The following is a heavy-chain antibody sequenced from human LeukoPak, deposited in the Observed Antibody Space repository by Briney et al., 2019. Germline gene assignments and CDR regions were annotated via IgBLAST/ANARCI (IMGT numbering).Heavy chain of an antibody. J-gene: IGHJ6*02. CDR2: IKEDGSES. CDR1: GFTFSIYW. V-gene: IGHV3-7*01. D-gene: IGHD3-10*01. Sequence: PGGSLRLSCAASGFTFSIYWMSWVRQAPGKGLEWVANIKEDGSESHYVDSVKGRFTISRDNAKNSLYLQMNSLRAEDTAVYFCAKAGLLWFGESWMDVWGQGTTVTVSS. CDR3: AKAGLLWFGESWMDV.